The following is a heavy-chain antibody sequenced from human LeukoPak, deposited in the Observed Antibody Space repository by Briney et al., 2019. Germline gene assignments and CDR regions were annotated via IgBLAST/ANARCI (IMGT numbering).Heavy chain of an antibody. V-gene: IGHV4-39*07. J-gene: IGHJ4*02. CDR1: GGSIRSSYYY. D-gene: IGHD3-10*01. CDR3: ARRPHYYGSGSYYNYYFDY. Sequence: PSETLSLTCTVSGGSIRSSYYYWGWIRQPPGKGLEWIGEINHSGSTNYNPSLKSRVTISVDTSKNQFSLKLSSVTAADTAVYYCARRPHYYGSGSYYNYYFDYWGQGTLVTVSS. CDR2: INHSGST.